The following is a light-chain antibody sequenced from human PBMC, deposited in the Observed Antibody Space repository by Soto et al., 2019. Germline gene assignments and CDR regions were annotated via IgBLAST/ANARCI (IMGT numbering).Light chain of an antibody. Sequence: QSALTQRPSVSGSPGQSVSISCTGTSSDVGRYNHVSWYQQPPGTAPKLMIYDVSNRPSGVPDRFSGSKSGNTASLTISGLQAEDEAEYYCSSYTGSSTLVVFGGGTKVTVL. CDR2: DVS. CDR3: SSYTGSSTLVV. J-gene: IGLJ2*01. CDR1: SSDVGRYNH. V-gene: IGLV2-18*02.